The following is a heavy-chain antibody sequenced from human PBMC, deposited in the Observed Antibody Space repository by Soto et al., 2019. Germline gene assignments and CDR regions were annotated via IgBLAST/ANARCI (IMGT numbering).Heavy chain of an antibody. V-gene: IGHV3-74*01. D-gene: IGHD5-18*01. CDR2: INHDGSKT. Sequence: SGGSLRLSCAASQFSFSSYWMHWVRQVPGKGPAWVSRINHDGSKTDYADSVKGRFTISRDNTNNTLYLQMNSLRAEDTAVYYCATTILDTAMEMPPYWYFDLWGRGTLVTVSS. CDR3: ATTILDTAMEMPPYWYFDL. J-gene: IGHJ2*01. CDR1: QFSFSSYW.